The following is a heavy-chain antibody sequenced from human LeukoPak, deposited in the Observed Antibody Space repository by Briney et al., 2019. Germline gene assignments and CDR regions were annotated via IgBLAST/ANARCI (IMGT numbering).Heavy chain of an antibody. J-gene: IGHJ4*02. CDR3: ARDSRSHCGTDACYGPYFDY. CDR1: GFTFSTSS. D-gene: IGHD2-2*01. V-gene: IGHV3-48*01. CDR2: IRGSSTTI. Sequence: GGSLRLSCAASGFTFSTSSMNWVRQAPGKGLEWVSYIRGSSTTIYYADSVEGRSTVSRDNAQNSLYLQMSNLRAEDTAVYFCARDSRSHCGTDACYGPYFDYWGQGTLVTVSS.